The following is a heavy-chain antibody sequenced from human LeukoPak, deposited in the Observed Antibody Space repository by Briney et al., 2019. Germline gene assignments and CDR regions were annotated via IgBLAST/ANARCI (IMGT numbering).Heavy chain of an antibody. CDR3: ARESAALDY. D-gene: IGHD6-6*01. Sequence: GGSLRISCAASGFTFSSHRMYWVRQAPGKGLVWVSRISSDGSSIAYTDSVRGRFTISRDNAMNTLYLQMNSLRVEDTAVYYCARESAALDYWGQGTLVSVSS. CDR2: ISSDGSSI. J-gene: IGHJ4*02. CDR1: GFTFSSHR. V-gene: IGHV3-74*01.